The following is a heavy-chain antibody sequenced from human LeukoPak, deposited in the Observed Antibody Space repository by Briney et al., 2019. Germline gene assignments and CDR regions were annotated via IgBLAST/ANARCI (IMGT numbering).Heavy chain of an antibody. CDR2: IHYSGST. D-gene: IGHD1-1*01. J-gene: IGHJ4*02. Sequence: TSETLSLTCTVSGGSISSYYWSWIRQPPGKELKWIGYIHYSGSTNYNPSLKSRVTISVDTSKNQFSLKVSSVTAADTAVYYCARHVGGTTYDYWGQGTLVTVSS. V-gene: IGHV4-59*08. CDR1: GGSISSYY. CDR3: ARHVGGTTYDY.